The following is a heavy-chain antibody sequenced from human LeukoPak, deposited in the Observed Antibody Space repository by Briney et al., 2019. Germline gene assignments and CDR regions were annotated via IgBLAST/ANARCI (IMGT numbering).Heavy chain of an antibody. V-gene: IGHV1-2*02. J-gene: IGHJ3*02. CDR2: INPNSGGT. CDR3: ARGYGDYRPAGARSVVGGFAFDI. CDR1: GYTFTGYY. D-gene: IGHD4-17*01. Sequence: ASVKVSCKASGYTFTGYYMHWVRQAPGQGLEWMGWINPNSGGTNYAQKFQGRVTMTRDTSISTAYMQLSRLRSDDTAVYYCARGYGDYRPAGARSVVGGFAFDIWGQGTMVTVSS.